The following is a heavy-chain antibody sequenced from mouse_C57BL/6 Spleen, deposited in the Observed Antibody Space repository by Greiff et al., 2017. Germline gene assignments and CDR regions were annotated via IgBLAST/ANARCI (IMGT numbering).Heavy chain of an antibody. CDR3: ARWYYSNYPDYAMDY. CDR1: GYTFTSYG. V-gene: IGHV1-81*01. Sequence: QVQLKASGAELARPGASVKLSCKASGYTFTSYGISWVKQRTGQGLEWIGEIYPRSGNTYYNEKFKGKATLTADKSSSTAYMELRSLTSEDSAVYFCARWYYSNYPDYAMDYWGQGTSVTVSS. CDR2: IYPRSGNT. J-gene: IGHJ4*01. D-gene: IGHD2-5*01.